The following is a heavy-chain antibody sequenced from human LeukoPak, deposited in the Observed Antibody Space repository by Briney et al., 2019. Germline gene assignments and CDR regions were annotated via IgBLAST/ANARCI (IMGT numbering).Heavy chain of an antibody. CDR2: INPSGCST. Sequence: GASVKVFCKASGYTFTSYYMHWVRQAPGQGFEWMGIINPSGCSTSYAQKFQGRDNMTRDMSTSTVYMELSSLRSEDTVGYYCARGPRYCSSTSCYSGFDPGGQGTLVTVSA. CDR1: GYTFTSYY. J-gene: IGHJ5*02. V-gene: IGHV1-46*01. D-gene: IGHD2-2*01. CDR3: ARGPRYCSSTSCYSGFDP.